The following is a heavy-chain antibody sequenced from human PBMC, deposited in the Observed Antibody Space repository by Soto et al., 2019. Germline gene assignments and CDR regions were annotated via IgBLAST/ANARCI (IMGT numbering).Heavy chain of an antibody. CDR1: GYTFSNYG. D-gene: IGHD3-10*01. V-gene: IGHV1-18*01. J-gene: IGHJ6*02. CDR3: AREGYYSGSGTYSPPRYYGMDV. Sequence: QVQLVQSGAEVRKPGASVKVSCKASGYTFSNYGLSWVRQAPGQGLEWMGWISDYNGNTHYAQKFQGRLIMNTDTSTRKAYVQLTSLTSDDTAVYFCAREGYYSGSGTYSPPRYYGMDVWGQGTTVTVSS. CDR2: ISDYNGNT.